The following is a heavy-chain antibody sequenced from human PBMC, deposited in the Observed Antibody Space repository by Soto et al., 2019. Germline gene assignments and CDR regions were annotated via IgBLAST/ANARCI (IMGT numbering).Heavy chain of an antibody. CDR2: ISGGGGDT. D-gene: IGHD2-15*01. J-gene: IGHJ3*02. Sequence: EVQLLESGGGLVQPGGSLRLYCAASRFTFSTYAMSWVRQAPGKGLEWVSGISGGGGDTSYADSVRGRFTCSRDNSKNTLYLQMNSLRAEDTALYYCAKSLFGGPDIWGQGTMVTVSS. CDR1: RFTFSTYA. V-gene: IGHV3-23*01. CDR3: AKSLFGGPDI.